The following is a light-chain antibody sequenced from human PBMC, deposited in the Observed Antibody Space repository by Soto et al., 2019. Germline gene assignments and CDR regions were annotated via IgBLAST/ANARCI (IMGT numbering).Light chain of an antibody. CDR1: QSISSY. Sequence: DIPMTQSPSSLSASVGDRVTITCRASQSISSYLHWYQQKPGNAPKLLIYAASSLQSGVPSRFSGSGSGTDFTLTISSLQPEDFATYYCQQSYSTPYTFGQGTKLEIK. V-gene: IGKV1-39*01. CDR3: QQSYSTPYT. CDR2: AAS. J-gene: IGKJ2*01.